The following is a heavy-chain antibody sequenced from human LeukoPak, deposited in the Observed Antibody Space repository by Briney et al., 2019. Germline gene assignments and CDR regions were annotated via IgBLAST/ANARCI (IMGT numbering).Heavy chain of an antibody. D-gene: IGHD6-25*01. J-gene: IGHJ3*02. CDR2: INHGGST. V-gene: IGHV4-34*13. Sequence: EINHGGSTNYKPSLKSRVTMSVDTSKNQFLLKLSSVTAADTAVYYCARGPASSGGLPPGTFDIRGQGTMVTVSS. CDR3: ARGPASSGGLPPGTFDI.